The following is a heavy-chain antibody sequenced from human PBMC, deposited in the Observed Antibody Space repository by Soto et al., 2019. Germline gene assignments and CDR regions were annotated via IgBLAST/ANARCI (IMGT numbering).Heavy chain of an antibody. Sequence: GGSLRLSCAASGFTFSSYGMHWVRQAPGKGLEWVAVIWYDGSNKYYADSVKGRFTISRDNSKNTLYLQMNSLRAEDTAVYYCARDSDALAYCGGDCYPPYDYWGQGTLVTVSS. V-gene: IGHV3-33*01. CDR3: ARDSDALAYCGGDCYPPYDY. CDR1: GFTFSSYG. CDR2: IWYDGSNK. J-gene: IGHJ4*02. D-gene: IGHD2-21*02.